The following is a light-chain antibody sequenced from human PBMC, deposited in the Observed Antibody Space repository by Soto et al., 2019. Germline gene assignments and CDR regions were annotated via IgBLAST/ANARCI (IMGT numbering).Light chain of an antibody. J-gene: IGLJ3*02. CDR2: GND. V-gene: IGLV1-44*01. Sequence: QSVLTQPPSASGTPRQRVTISCSGSNSNVGNNTVNCYQQLPGTSPRLLIEGNDQRPSGVPDRFSGSKSANSDSMAISGLKSEDEADYYCAAWDDGLNGWLFGGGTKLTVL. CDR1: NSNVGNNT. CDR3: AAWDDGLNGWL.